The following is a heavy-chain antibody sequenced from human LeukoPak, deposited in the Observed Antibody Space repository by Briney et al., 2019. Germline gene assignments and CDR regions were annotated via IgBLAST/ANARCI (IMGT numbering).Heavy chain of an antibody. D-gene: IGHD3-22*01. CDR3: ASFPYYDSSGYYGY. V-gene: IGHV4-59*12. J-gene: IGHJ4*02. CDR1: GGSISSYY. CDR2: IYHSGST. Sequence: SETLSLTCTVSGGSISSYYWSWIRQPPGKGLEWIGYIYHSGSTYYNPSLKSRVTISVDRSKNQFSLKLSSVTAADTAVYYCASFPYYDSSGYYGYWGQGTLVTVSS.